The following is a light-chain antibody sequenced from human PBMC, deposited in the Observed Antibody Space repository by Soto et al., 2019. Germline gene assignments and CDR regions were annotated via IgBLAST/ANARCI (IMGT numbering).Light chain of an antibody. V-gene: IGKV3-20*01. CDR1: QSVSSSY. Sequence: EIVLTQSPGTLSLSPGERATLSCRASQSVSSSYLAWYQQKPGQAPRLLIYGASSRATGIPDRFSGSGSGKDFTLTIIRLEPEDFAVYYRQQYGSSPRTFGQGTKVDIK. CDR3: QQYGSSPRT. J-gene: IGKJ1*01. CDR2: GAS.